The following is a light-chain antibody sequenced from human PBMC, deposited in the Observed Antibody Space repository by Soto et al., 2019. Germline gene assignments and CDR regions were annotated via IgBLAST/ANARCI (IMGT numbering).Light chain of an antibody. J-gene: IGLJ2*01. Sequence: QSALTQPPSASGSPGQSVTISCTGTSSDVGAYNYVSWYQQHPGKAPKLMIYEVTKRPSGVPDRFSGSKSGNTASLTVSGLQADDEADYYCSSFAGSRVFGGGTKVTVL. CDR2: EVT. V-gene: IGLV2-8*01. CDR3: SSFAGSRV. CDR1: SSDVGAYNY.